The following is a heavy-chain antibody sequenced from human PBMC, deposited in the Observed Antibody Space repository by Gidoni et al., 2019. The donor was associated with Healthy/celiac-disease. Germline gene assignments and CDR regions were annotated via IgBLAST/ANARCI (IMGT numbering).Heavy chain of an antibody. CDR1: GGSFSGYY. V-gene: IGHV4-34*01. CDR3: AIRDDDFWSGYLKDV. Sequence: QVQLQQWGAGLLKPSETLSLTCAVHGGSFSGYYWSWIRQPPGKGLEWIGEINHSGSTNYNPSLKSRVTISVDTSKNQFSLKLSSVTAADTAVYYCAIRDDDFWSGYLKDVWGQGTTVTVSS. D-gene: IGHD3-3*01. CDR2: INHSGST. J-gene: IGHJ6*02.